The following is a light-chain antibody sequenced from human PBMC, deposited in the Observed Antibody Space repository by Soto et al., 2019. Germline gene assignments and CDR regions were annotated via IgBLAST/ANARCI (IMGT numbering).Light chain of an antibody. CDR1: QTISSW. Sequence: DIHMTHSPSTLSGSVGDRVTITCRASQTISSWLAWYQQKPGKAPKLLIYKASTLKSGVPSRFSGSGSGTEFTLTISSLQPDDFATYYCQHYNSYWTFGQGTKVDNK. CDR3: QHYNSYWT. CDR2: KAS. J-gene: IGKJ1*01. V-gene: IGKV1-5*03.